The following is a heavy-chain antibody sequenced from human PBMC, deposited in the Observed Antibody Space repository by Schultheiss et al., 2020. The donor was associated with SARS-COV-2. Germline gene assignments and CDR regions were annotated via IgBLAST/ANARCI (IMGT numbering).Heavy chain of an antibody. D-gene: IGHD1-26*01. CDR1: GFTFSSYA. CDR2: IKSKTDGGTT. Sequence: GGSLRLSCAASGFTFSSYAMNWVRQAPGKGLEWVGRIKSKTDGGTTDYAAPVKGRFTISRDDSKNTLYLQMNSLRAEDTAVYYCARRGQGGSHPLGSDAFDIWGQGTMVTVSS. CDR3: ARRGQGGSHPLGSDAFDI. V-gene: IGHV3-15*07. J-gene: IGHJ3*02.